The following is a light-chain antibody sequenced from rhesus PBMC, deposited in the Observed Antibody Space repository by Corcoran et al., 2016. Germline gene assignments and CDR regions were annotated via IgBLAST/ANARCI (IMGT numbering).Light chain of an antibody. V-gene: IGKV1-74*01. J-gene: IGKJ1*01. CDR3: QHGYGTPRT. CDR1: ENVNNY. Sequence: DIQMTQSPSSLSASVGDRVTITCRASENVNNYLNWYQQKPGKAPKLLIYKASILQSGVPSRFSGNGSGTDYTFTISSLQPEDVATYYCQHGYGTPRTFGQGTKVEIK. CDR2: KAS.